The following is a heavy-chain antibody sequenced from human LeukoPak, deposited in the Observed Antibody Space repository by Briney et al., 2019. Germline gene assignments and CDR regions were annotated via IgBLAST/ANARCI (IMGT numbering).Heavy chain of an antibody. V-gene: IGHV1-69*01. J-gene: IGHJ3*02. Sequence: GASLKVSCKASGGTFISYAISWVRQAPGQGLEWMGGIIPIFGTANYAQKFQRRVTITADESTSTAYMELSSLRSEDTAVYYCARDLDLCSSTSCYKGAFDIWGQGTMVTVSS. D-gene: IGHD2-2*02. CDR1: GGTFISYA. CDR3: ARDLDLCSSTSCYKGAFDI. CDR2: IIPIFGTA.